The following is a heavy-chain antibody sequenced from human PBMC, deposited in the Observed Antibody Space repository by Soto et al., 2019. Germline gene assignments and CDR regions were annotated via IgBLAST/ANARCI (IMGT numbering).Heavy chain of an antibody. CDR3: ARDLGVGAASEY. CDR2: INAGNGNT. Sequence: ASMKVSCKASGYTFTSYAMHWVRQAPGQRLEWMGWINAGNGNTKYSQKFQGRVTITRDTSASTAYMELSSLRSEDTAVYYCARDLGVGAASEYWGQGTLVTVSS. CDR1: GYTFTSYA. J-gene: IGHJ4*02. V-gene: IGHV1-3*01. D-gene: IGHD1-26*01.